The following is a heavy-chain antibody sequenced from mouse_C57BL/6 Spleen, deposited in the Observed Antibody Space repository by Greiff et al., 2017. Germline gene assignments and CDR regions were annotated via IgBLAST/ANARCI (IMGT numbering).Heavy chain of an antibody. CDR2: INPNNGGT. V-gene: IGHV1-18*01. D-gene: IGHD3-1*01. Sequence: EVQLQQSGPELVKPGASVKIPCKASGYTFTDYNMDWVKQSHGKSLEWIGDINPNNGGTIYNQKFKGKATLTVDKSSSTAYMELRSLTSEDTAVYYCATAPAWFAYWGQGTLVTVSA. CDR3: ATAPAWFAY. CDR1: GYTFTDYN. J-gene: IGHJ3*01.